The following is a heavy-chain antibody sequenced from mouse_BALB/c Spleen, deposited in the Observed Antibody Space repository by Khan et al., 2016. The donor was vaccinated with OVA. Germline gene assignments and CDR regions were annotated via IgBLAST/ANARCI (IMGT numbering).Heavy chain of an antibody. CDR2: ISYSGST. CDR3: ARMARIKY. J-gene: IGHJ2*01. CDR1: GSSITSGYG. D-gene: IGHD3-3*01. V-gene: IGHV3-2*02. Sequence: EVQLVESGPGLVKPSQSLSLTCTVTGSSITSGYGWNWIRQFPGNKLEWMGYISYSGSTNYNPSLQSRISITRNTAKNQCFLQLNSMTTEDTATYYCARMARIKYWGQGTTLTVSS.